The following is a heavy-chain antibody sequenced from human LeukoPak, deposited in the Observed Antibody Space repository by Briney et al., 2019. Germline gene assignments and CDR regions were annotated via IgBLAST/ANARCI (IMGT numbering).Heavy chain of an antibody. Sequence: SETLSLTCTVSGGSISSYYWSWIRQPAGKGLEWIGRIYTSGSTNYNPSLKSRVTMSVDTSKNQFSLKLSSVTAADTAVYYCARQYYDILTGYDRGDAFDIWGQETMVTVSS. J-gene: IGHJ3*02. CDR2: IYTSGST. D-gene: IGHD3-9*01. CDR1: GGSISSYY. V-gene: IGHV4-4*07. CDR3: ARQYYDILTGYDRGDAFDI.